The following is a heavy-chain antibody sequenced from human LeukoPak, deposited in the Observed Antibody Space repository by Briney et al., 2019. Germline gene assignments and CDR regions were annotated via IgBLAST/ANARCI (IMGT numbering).Heavy chain of an antibody. CDR1: GFTFSSYG. D-gene: IGHD2-2*03. CDR3: AKGHGPGYCSSTSCPSGVVDY. Sequence: GRSLRLSCAASGFTFSSYGMHWARQAPGKGLEWVAVISYDGSNKYYADSVKGRFTISRDNSKNTLYLQMNSLRAEDTAVYYCAKGHGPGYCSSTSCPSGVVDYWGQGTLVTVSS. J-gene: IGHJ4*02. V-gene: IGHV3-30*18. CDR2: ISYDGSNK.